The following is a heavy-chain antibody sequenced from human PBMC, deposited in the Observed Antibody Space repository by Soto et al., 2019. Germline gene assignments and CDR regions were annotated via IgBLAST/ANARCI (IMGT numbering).Heavy chain of an antibody. J-gene: IGHJ4*02. CDR1: GFTFSSYG. V-gene: IGHV3-33*01. CDR2: IWYDGSNE. D-gene: IGHD1-26*01. Sequence: QVQLVESGGGVVQPGRSLRLSCAASGFTFSSYGMHWVRQAPGKGLEWVAVIWYDGSNEYYADSVKGRFTISRDNSKNTLYLQMNSLRAEDTAVYYCARDRRATGVGPLVDWGQGTLITVSS. CDR3: ARDRRATGVGPLVD.